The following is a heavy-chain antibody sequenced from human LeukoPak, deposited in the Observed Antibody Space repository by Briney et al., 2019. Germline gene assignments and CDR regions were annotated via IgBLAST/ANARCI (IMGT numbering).Heavy chain of an antibody. V-gene: IGHV1-46*01. J-gene: IGHJ4*02. CDR1: GYSFTSYY. CDR3: ARGGGPTTNPCVF. Sequence: ASVTVSCKASGYSFTSYYMHWVRQAPGQGLEWMGIIDPSGAGTSYTQKFQGRVTMTRDTSTSTVYMELSSLRFEDTAVYYCARGGGPTTNPCVFWGQGTLVTVSS. D-gene: IGHD1-26*01. CDR2: IDPSGAGT.